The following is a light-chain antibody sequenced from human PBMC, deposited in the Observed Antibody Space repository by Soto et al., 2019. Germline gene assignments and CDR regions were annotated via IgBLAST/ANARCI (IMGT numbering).Light chain of an antibody. CDR3: QHRSNWSLGAA. J-gene: IGKJ4*01. CDR1: PSVSTY. Sequence: EIVLTQSPATLSLSPGEGATLSCRASPSVSTYLAWYQQKPVQTPRLLIYGASNMSTGMPARFSGSGSATAFTLTIRSLAPVDFAGYYCQHRSNWSLGAAFGGGTHVESK. V-gene: IGKV3-11*01. CDR2: GAS.